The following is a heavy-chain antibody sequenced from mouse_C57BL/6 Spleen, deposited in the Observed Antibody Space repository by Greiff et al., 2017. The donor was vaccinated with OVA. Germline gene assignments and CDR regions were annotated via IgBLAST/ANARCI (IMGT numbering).Heavy chain of an antibody. CDR2: INPNNGGT. CDR1: GYTFTDYY. D-gene: IGHD2-1*01. V-gene: IGHV1-26*01. J-gene: IGHJ3*01. CDR3: ARWGGNSWFAY. Sequence: EVQLQQSGPELVKPGASVKISCKASGYTFTDYYMNWVKQSHGKSLEWIGDINPNNGGTSYNQKFKGKATLTVDKSSSTAYMELRSLTSEDSAVYYCARWGGNSWFAYWGQGTLVTVSA.